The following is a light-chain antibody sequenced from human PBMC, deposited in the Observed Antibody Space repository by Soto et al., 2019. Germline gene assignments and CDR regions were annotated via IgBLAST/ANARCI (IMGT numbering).Light chain of an antibody. CDR3: QSHDSSLHASV. V-gene: IGLV1-40*01. J-gene: IGLJ1*01. Sequence: SVVPQPPSVSGAPGQRVTNSCPGSSSNIGAGYDVHWYLQLPGTAPKLLIYGNTNRPSGVPDRFSGSKSGSSASLAITGLQAEDEADYYCQSHDSSLHASVFGTGTKVTVL. CDR1: SSNIGAGYD. CDR2: GNT.